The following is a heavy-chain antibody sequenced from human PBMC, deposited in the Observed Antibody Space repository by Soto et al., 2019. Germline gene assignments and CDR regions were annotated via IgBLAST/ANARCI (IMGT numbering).Heavy chain of an antibody. V-gene: IGHV4-34*01. Sequence: SETLSLTFAVYGGSFSGYYWDWIRQPPGKGLEWIGEINPDGATNYTPSPRGRGSISIDTSRNHISLQLSSVTAAATAAYYCARGQRSESLVDFWGQGALVTVSS. CDR2: INPDGAT. CDR1: GGSFSGYY. J-gene: IGHJ4*02. D-gene: IGHD6-6*01. CDR3: ARGQRSESLVDF.